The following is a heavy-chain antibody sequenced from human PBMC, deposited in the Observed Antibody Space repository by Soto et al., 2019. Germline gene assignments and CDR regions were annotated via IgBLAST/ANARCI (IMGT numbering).Heavy chain of an antibody. J-gene: IGHJ4*02. D-gene: IGHD6-13*01. V-gene: IGHV3-23*01. CDR2: ISGSGGST. CDR1: GFTLSSYA. CDR3: AKAPYAAAGKGYFDY. Sequence: GSLRLSCAASGFTLSSYAMSWVRQAPGKGLEWVSAISGSGGSTYYADSVKGRFTISRGNSKNTLYLQMNSLRAEDTAVYYCAKAPYAAAGKGYFDYWGQGTLVTVSS.